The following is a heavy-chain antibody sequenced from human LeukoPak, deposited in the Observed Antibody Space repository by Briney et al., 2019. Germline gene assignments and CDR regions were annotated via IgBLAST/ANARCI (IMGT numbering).Heavy chain of an antibody. CDR2: IYYSGNT. V-gene: IGHV4-39*01. J-gene: IGHJ3*02. Sequence: SETLSLTCTVPGGALSDSNYYWGWIRQPPGEGLEWIGNIYYSGNTFYNPSLKSRVTISVDTSKNQFSLKLSSVTAADTSLYYCARYRGSHYAFDMWGQGTMDSVSS. D-gene: IGHD1-26*01. CDR3: ARYRGSHYAFDM. CDR1: GGALSDSNYY.